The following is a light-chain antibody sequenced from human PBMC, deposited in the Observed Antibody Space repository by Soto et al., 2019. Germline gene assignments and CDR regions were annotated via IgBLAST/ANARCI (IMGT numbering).Light chain of an antibody. CDR3: QQLNTYPLT. J-gene: IGKJ4*01. Sequence: DIHLTQSPSFLSASVGDRVTITCRASQGISSFLAWYQQKPGKAPKLLIYEASTLQSGVPSRFSGSGSGTEFPLTICIMQPEDFATDYCQQLNTYPLTFGGGTKVEI. V-gene: IGKV1-9*01. CDR2: EAS. CDR1: QGISSF.